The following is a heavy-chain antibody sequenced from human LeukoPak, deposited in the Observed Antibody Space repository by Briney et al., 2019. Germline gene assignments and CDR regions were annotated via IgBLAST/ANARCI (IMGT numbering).Heavy chain of an antibody. J-gene: IGHJ4*02. V-gene: IGHV1-18*01. CDR2: INAYNGNT. CDR1: GYTFTSYG. CDR3: ARSIVVVPAAIPHQDFDY. D-gene: IGHD2-2*02. Sequence: ASVKVSCKASGYTFTSYGISWVRQAPGQGLEWMGWINAYNGNTNYAQKLQGRVTMTTDTSTSTAYMELRSLRSDDTAVYYCARSIVVVPAAIPHQDFDYWGQGTLVTVSS.